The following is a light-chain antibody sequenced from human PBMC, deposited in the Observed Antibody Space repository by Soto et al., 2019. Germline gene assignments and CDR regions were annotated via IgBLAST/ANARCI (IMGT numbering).Light chain of an antibody. Sequence: EIVMTQSPATLSVSPGERATLSCRASQSVSSNLAWYQQKPGQAPRLLIYGASTRATGIPARFSSSGSGTEFTLTISSLQSEDFAVYYCQQYNNWPWTFGPWTKVEIK. J-gene: IGKJ1*01. CDR3: QQYNNWPWT. CDR2: GAS. CDR1: QSVSSN. V-gene: IGKV3-15*01.